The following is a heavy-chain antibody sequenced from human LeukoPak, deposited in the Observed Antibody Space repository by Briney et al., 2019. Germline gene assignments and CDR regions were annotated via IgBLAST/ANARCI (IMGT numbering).Heavy chain of an antibody. CDR3: ARVGNLLWFGEYGYYFDY. Sequence: GGSLRLSCAASGFTFSSYWMSWVRKAPGKGLEWVANIKQDGSEKYYVDSVKGRFTISRDNAKNSLYLQMNSLRAEDTAVYYCARVGNLLWFGEYGYYFDYWGQGTLVTVSS. V-gene: IGHV3-7*01. D-gene: IGHD3-10*01. CDR1: GFTFSSYW. CDR2: IKQDGSEK. J-gene: IGHJ4*02.